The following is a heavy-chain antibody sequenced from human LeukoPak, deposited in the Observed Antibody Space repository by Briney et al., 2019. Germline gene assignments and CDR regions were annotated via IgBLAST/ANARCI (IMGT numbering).Heavy chain of an antibody. CDR1: GFTFSTFA. V-gene: IGHV3-23*01. Sequence: GGSLRLSCAASGFTFSTFAMSWVRQAPGKGLEWVSGISDDGHYTYYGDSVKGRFTISRDNSRNTLFLQMNSLRADDTALYYCAKEMKHGGWPFDYWGQGALVTVSS. CDR3: AKEMKHGGWPFDY. CDR2: ISDDGHYT. J-gene: IGHJ4*02. D-gene: IGHD6-19*01.